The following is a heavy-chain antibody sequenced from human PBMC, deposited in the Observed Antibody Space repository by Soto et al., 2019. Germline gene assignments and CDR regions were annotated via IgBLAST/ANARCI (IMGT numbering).Heavy chain of an antibody. V-gene: IGHV3-21*01. D-gene: IGHD2-2*01. CDR3: AREIDALDV. Sequence: PGGSLRLSCAASGFTFSTYSMNWVRQAPGKGLEWVSFISSTSSYIYYADSVKGRFTISRDNAKNSLYLQMNSLRAEDTALYYCAREIDALDVWGKGITVTVSS. CDR1: GFTFSTYS. CDR2: ISSTSSYI. J-gene: IGHJ6*04.